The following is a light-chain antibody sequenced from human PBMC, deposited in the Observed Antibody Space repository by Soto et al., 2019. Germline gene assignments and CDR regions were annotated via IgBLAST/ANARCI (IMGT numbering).Light chain of an antibody. V-gene: IGKV3-11*01. CDR1: QSVSSY. Sequence: EIVLTQSPATLSLSPGERATLSCRASQSVSSYLAWYQQKPGQAPRLLIYDASNRATGIPARFSCSGSVTDFTLTISSLEADDFAVYYCQQRSNWPTFGQGTKLEIK. CDR2: DAS. CDR3: QQRSNWPT. J-gene: IGKJ2*01.